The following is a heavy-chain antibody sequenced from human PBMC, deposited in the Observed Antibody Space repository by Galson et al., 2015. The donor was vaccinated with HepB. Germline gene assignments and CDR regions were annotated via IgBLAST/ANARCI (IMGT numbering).Heavy chain of an antibody. J-gene: IGHJ4*02. Sequence: SLRLSCAASGFTFSSYWMSWVRQAPGKGLEWVANIKQDGSEKYYVDSVKGRFTISRDNAKNSLYLQMNSLRAEDTAVYYCARDGGYCSGGSCYNWGQGTLVTVSS. V-gene: IGHV3-7*03. CDR2: IKQDGSEK. CDR3: ARDGGYCSGGSCYN. D-gene: IGHD2-15*01. CDR1: GFTFSSYW.